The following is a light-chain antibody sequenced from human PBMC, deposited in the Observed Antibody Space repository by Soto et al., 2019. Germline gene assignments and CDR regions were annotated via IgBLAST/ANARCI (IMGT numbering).Light chain of an antibody. CDR1: SSDVGGYNY. CDR3: SSFAGTNSFV. J-gene: IGLJ1*01. V-gene: IGLV2-8*01. Sequence: QSALTQPPSASGSPGQSVTISCTGTSSDVGGYNYVSWYQQHPDKAPKLMIYEVNKRPSGVPDRVFASKSDTTASLTVSGLQAEDEADYYCSSFAGTNSFVFGTGTKLTVL. CDR2: EVN.